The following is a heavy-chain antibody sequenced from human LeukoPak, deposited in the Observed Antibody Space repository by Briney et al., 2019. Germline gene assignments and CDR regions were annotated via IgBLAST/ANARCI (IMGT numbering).Heavy chain of an antibody. CDR3: AGAPSEIGGYYPEYFRH. Sequence: PGGSLRLSCAASGFTFSTYWMHWVRQAPGKGLVWVSRIKSDGGTNYADYVKGRFTISRDNAKKTVSLQMSSLRPEDTGVYYCAGAPSEIGGYYPEYFRHWGQGTLVTVSS. CDR2: IKSDGGT. D-gene: IGHD3-22*01. V-gene: IGHV3-74*01. CDR1: GFTFSTYW. J-gene: IGHJ1*01.